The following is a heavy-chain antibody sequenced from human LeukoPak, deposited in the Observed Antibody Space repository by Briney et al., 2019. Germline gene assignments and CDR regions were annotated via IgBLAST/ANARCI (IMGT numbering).Heavy chain of an antibody. D-gene: IGHD6-6*01. CDR2: INHSGST. CDR1: GGSFSGYY. J-gene: IGHJ5*02. Sequence: PSETLSLTCAVYGGSFSGYYWSWLRQPPGKGLEWIGEINHSGSTNYNPSLTSRVTISVDTSKNQFSLKLSSVTAADTAVYYCARTRGYSSSSNNWFDPWGQGTLVTVSS. CDR3: ARTRGYSSSSNNWFDP. V-gene: IGHV4-34*01.